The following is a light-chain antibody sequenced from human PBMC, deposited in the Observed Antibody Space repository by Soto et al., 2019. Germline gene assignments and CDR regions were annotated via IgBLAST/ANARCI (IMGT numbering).Light chain of an antibody. CDR2: AAS. CDR3: QQYGTSPQT. J-gene: IGKJ1*01. Sequence: IQMTQSPSSLSASVGDRVTITCRASQGIRNDLGWYQQKPGKAPKLLIYAASNLQSGVPSRFSGSGSGTDFTLTISRLEPEDFAVYYCQQYGTSPQTFGQGTKVDIK. V-gene: IGKV1-6*01. CDR1: QGIRND.